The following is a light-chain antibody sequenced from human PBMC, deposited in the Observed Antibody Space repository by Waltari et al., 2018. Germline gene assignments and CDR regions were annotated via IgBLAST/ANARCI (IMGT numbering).Light chain of an antibody. CDR2: DAS. CDR1: QSVNEY. J-gene: IGKJ4*01. V-gene: IGKV3-11*01. CDR3: HVRSNWPPVT. Sequence: TQFPSSFPASTGDRATLSCRASQSVNEYLAWYQQIPGQAPRLLIYDASNRATGIPARFSGSGSGTDFTLTISSLEPEDFAIYYCHVRSNWPPVTFGGGTKVEIK.